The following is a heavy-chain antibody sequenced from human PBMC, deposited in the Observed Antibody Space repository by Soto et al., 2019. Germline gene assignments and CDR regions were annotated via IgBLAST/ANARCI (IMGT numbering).Heavy chain of an antibody. CDR2: IFCGDSDT. CDR3: ARHNHGFDY. J-gene: IGHJ4*02. V-gene: IGHV5-51*01. Sequence: GESLKISCKESGYKFSTNWIAWVRQMPGKGLEWVGVIFCGDSDTRYSPSFQGQVTLSVDKSINTVYLQWSSLKASDTAMYYCARHNHGFDYWGQGTLVTVSS. CDR1: GYKFSTNW.